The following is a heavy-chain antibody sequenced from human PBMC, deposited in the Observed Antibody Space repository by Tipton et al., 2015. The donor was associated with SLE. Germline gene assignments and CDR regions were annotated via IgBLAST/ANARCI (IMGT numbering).Heavy chain of an antibody. CDR3: ARTLGAIAHTVYDAFDI. J-gene: IGHJ3*02. CDR2: IHYSGNT. Sequence: TLSLTCTVSGGSISSSYWGWLRQPPGKGLEWIGYIHYSGNTDDNPSLKSRVTMSVDMSKNQFSLRLTSVTAADTAVYYCARTLGAIAHTVYDAFDIWGQGKMVTVSS. CDR1: GGSISSSY. D-gene: IGHD1-26*01. V-gene: IGHV4-59*07.